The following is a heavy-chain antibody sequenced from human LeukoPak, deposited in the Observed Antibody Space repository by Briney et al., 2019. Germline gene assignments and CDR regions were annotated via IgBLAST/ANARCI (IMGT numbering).Heavy chain of an antibody. Sequence: PSETLSLTCAVYGGSFSGYYWSWIRQPPGKGLEWIGYIYYSGSTNYNPSLKSRVTISVDTSKNQFSLKLSSVTAADTAVYYCARALSPYSSSWYGYFDLWGRGTLVTVSS. J-gene: IGHJ2*01. CDR2: IYYSGST. CDR3: ARALSPYSSSWYGYFDL. D-gene: IGHD6-13*01. CDR1: GGSFSGYY. V-gene: IGHV4-59*01.